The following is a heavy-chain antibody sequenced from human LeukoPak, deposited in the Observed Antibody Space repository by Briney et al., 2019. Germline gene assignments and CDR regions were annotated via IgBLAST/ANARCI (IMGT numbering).Heavy chain of an antibody. V-gene: IGHV3-20*04. J-gene: IGHJ4*01. CDR2: ITWNGGST. CDR3: ARDPGDILVAGTFDY. D-gene: IGHD6-19*01. Sequence: GGSLRLSCAASGFTFDDYGMSWVRQAPGKGLEWVSGITWNGGSTGYADSVKGRFTISRDNAKNSLYLQMNSLRAEDTAFYYCARDPGDILVAGTFDYWGHGTLVTVSS. CDR1: GFTFDDYG.